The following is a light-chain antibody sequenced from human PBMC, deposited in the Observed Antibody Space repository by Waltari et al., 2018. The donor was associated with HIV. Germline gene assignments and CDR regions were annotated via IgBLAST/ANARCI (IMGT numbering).Light chain of an antibody. CDR2: GTS. CDR3: QAYDGSPLT. V-gene: IGKV3-20*01. J-gene: IGKJ4*01. Sequence: LTQSPGTLSLSPGERVTLSCCASQTIRRSNLACYQQKMGQAPRLLIYGTSNRAAGIPDRFSGSGSGTDFTLTISRLEPEDFAFYYCQAYDGSPLTFGGGTKVEVK. CDR1: QTIRRSN.